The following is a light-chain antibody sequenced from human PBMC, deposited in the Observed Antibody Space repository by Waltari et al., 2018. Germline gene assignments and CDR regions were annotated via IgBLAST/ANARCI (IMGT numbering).Light chain of an antibody. CDR1: QSISRR. J-gene: IGKJ4*01. CDR2: EAL. Sequence: DIQMTQSPSTLSASVGDRVHLTCRASQSISRRLAWYQQKPGTAPKLLIHEALSLESGVPIRFSGTVSGTEFTLTISSLQPEDFGTYFCQQYKTYPLTFGGGTRVESK. CDR3: QQYKTYPLT. V-gene: IGKV1-5*01.